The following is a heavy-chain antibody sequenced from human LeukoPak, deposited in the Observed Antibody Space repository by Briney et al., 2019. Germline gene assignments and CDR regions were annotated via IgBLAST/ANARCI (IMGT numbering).Heavy chain of an antibody. Sequence: GASVKVSCKASGGTFSSYAISWVRQAPGQGREWMGMIIPIFGTANYAQKFQGRVTITTDESTSTAYMELSSLRSEDTAVYYCASHERSTVTTFDYWGQGTLVTVSS. D-gene: IGHD4-17*01. CDR3: ASHERSTVTTFDY. CDR2: IIPIFGTA. V-gene: IGHV1-69*05. J-gene: IGHJ4*02. CDR1: GGTFSSYA.